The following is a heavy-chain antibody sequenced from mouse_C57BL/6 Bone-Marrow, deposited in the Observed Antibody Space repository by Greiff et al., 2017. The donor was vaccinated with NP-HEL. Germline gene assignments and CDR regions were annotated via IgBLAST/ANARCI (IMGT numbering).Heavy chain of an antibody. V-gene: IGHV5-9-1*02. Sequence: EVKLVESGEGLVKPGRSLKLSCAASGFTFSSYAMSWVRQTPEKRLEWVAYISSGGDYIYYADTVKGRFTISRDNARNTLYLQMSSLKSEDTAMYYCTRDSMRGYAMDYWGQGTSVTVSS. CDR1: GFTFSSYA. CDR3: TRDSMRGYAMDY. J-gene: IGHJ4*01. D-gene: IGHD2-3*01. CDR2: ISSGGDYI.